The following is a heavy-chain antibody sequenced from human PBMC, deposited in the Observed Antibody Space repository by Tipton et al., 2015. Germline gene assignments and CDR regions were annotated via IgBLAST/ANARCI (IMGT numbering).Heavy chain of an antibody. J-gene: IGHJ3*02. D-gene: IGHD4-17*01. CDR2: IQYSGGT. V-gene: IGHV4-59*08. CDR1: SDSINKYY. Sequence: TLSLTCTVSSDSINKYYWSWIRQPPGKELEWIGYIQYSGGTNYNPSLESRVSISVDTSKTQFSLEMRSVTATDTAVYYCARHTVTTEFDVFDIWGQGTRVTVSS. CDR3: ARHTVTTEFDVFDI.